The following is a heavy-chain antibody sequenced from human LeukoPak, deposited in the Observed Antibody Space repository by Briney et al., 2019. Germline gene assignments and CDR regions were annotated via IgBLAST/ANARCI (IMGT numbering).Heavy chain of an antibody. CDR3: ARVYYSNSYDYWYFDL. CDR2: ISSSGST. D-gene: IGHD6-13*01. CDR1: GGSISSSSYY. V-gene: IGHV4-39*07. Sequence: SETLSLTCTVSGGSISSSSYYWGWIRQPPGKGLEWIGRISSSGSTNYNPSLKSRVTISVDTSKNQFSLKLSSVTAADTAVYYCARVYYSNSYDYWYFDLWGRGTLVTVSS. J-gene: IGHJ2*01.